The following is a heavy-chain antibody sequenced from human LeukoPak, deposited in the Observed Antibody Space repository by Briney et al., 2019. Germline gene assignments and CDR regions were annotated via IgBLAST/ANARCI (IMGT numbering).Heavy chain of an antibody. CDR2: TNSDGSST. Sequence: GGSLRLSCAASGFTFSSYWMHWVRQAPGKGLVWVSRTNSDGSSTSYADSVKGRFTISRDNAKNTVYLEMNRLRAEDTAVYYCARGAPGGSSWYVVSYWGQGTLVTVSS. CDR3: ARGAPGGSSWYVVSY. CDR1: GFTFSSYW. V-gene: IGHV3-74*01. J-gene: IGHJ4*02. D-gene: IGHD6-13*01.